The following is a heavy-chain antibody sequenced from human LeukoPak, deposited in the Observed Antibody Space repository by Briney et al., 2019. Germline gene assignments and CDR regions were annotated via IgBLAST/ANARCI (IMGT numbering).Heavy chain of an antibody. J-gene: IGHJ4*02. CDR1: GGSITSYAW. V-gene: IGHV4-4*02. D-gene: IGHD2-15*01. CDR3: ARWEAATFDY. CDR2: IHLNGIT. Sequence: SSGTLSLTCSVSGGSITSYAWWSWVRQPPGKGLEWIGEIHLNGITNYNPSLKSRVTMSIDKSKNQFSLKLSSVTAADTAVYYCARWEAATFDYWGQGTLVTVSS.